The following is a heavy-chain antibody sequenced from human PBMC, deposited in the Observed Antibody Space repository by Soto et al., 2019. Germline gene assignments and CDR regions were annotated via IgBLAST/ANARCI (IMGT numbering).Heavy chain of an antibody. CDR1: GFTFSNYW. CDR2: INSDGSST. D-gene: IGHD6-19*01. Sequence: GGSLRLSCAAFGFTFSNYWMHWVRQVPGKGLVWVSRINSDGSSTTYADSVKGRFTISRDNAKNTLYLQMNSLRAEDTSVYFCARDSGIGWYGNAFDIWGQGTMGT. V-gene: IGHV3-74*01. CDR3: ARDSGIGWYGNAFDI. J-gene: IGHJ3*02.